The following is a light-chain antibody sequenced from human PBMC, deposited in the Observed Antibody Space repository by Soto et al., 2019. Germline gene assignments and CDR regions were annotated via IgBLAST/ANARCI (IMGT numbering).Light chain of an antibody. CDR1: SSDVGGYNY. Sequence: QSVLTQPASVSGSPGQSITISCTGTSSDVGGYNYVSWYQQHPGKAPKLMIYDVSNRPSGVSNRFSGSKSGNTAYLTIAGLQAEDEDDYYCSSYTSSSTLVVFVGGTQLTVL. CDR2: DVS. CDR3: SSYTSSSTLVV. V-gene: IGLV2-14*01. J-gene: IGLJ2*01.